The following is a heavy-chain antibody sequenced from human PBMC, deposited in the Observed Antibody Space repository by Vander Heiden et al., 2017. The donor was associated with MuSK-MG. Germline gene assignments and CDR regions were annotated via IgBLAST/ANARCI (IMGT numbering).Heavy chain of an antibody. V-gene: IGHV4-30-4*08. CDR3: ARAPPSSAHFDY. J-gene: IGHJ4*02. CDR1: GGPISSGDYY. Sequence: QVQLQESGPGLVKPSQTLSLTCTVSGGPISSGDYYWSWIRQPPGKGLEWIGYIYYSGSTYYNPSLKSRVTRSVDTSKNQFSLKLSSVTAADTAVYYCARAPPSSAHFDYWGQGTLGTVSS. CDR2: IYYSGST.